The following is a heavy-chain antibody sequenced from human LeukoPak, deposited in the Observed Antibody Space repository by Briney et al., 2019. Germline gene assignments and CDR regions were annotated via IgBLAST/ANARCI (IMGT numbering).Heavy chain of an antibody. CDR1: GFTFSSYA. D-gene: IGHD2-15*01. CDR2: IRGSGGST. V-gene: IGHV3-23*01. Sequence: GGSLRLSCAASGFTFSSYAMSWVRQAPGKGLEWFSAIRGSGGSTYYADSVKGRFTISRDNSKNTLYLQMNSLRAEDTAVYYCAARDIVVVVAPEAFDYWGQGTLVTVSS. CDR3: AARDIVVVVAPEAFDY. J-gene: IGHJ4*02.